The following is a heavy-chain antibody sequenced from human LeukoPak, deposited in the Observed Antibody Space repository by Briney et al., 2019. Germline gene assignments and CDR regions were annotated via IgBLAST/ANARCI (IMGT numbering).Heavy chain of an antibody. CDR2: ISPNSGGT. CDR1: GYTFTGYY. V-gene: IGHV1-2*02. Sequence: ASVKVSCKASGYTFTGYYIHWVRQAPGQGLEWMGWISPNSGGTNYAQKFQGRVTMTRDMSTSTVYMELSSLRSEDTAVYYCARKRTTGQRNLYNWFDPWGQGTLVTVSS. CDR3: ARKRTTGQRNLYNWFDP. D-gene: IGHD4-17*01. J-gene: IGHJ5*02.